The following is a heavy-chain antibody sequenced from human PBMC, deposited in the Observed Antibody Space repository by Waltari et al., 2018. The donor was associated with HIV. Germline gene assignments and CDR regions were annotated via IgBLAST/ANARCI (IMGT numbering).Heavy chain of an antibody. D-gene: IGHD5-12*01. Sequence: QVQLQESGPGLVKPSETLSLTCTVSGGSISSYYRSWLRQPPGKGLEWIGYIYYSGSTNYNPSLKSRVTISVDTSKNQFSLKLSSVTAADTAVYYCAISLSNRGYSGYDKVEYFDYWGQGTLVTVSS. V-gene: IGHV4-59*01. CDR3: AISLSNRGYSGYDKVEYFDY. J-gene: IGHJ4*02. CDR1: GGSISSYY. CDR2: IYYSGST.